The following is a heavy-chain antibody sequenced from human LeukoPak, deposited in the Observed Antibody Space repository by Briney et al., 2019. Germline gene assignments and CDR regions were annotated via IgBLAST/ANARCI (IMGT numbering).Heavy chain of an antibody. CDR2: IYYSGNT. CDR3: ARAAAGTNDY. D-gene: IGHD1-7*01. V-gene: IGHV4-59*01. J-gene: IGHJ4*02. Sequence: PSETLSLTCTVSGGPISSYYWSWIRQPPGKGLEWIGYIYYSGNTYYSPSLKSRVTISVDTSKNQFSLKLSSVTAADTAVYYCARAAAGTNDYWGQGTLVTVSS. CDR1: GGPISSYY.